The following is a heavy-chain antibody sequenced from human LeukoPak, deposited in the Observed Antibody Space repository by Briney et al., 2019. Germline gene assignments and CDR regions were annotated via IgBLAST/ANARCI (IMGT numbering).Heavy chain of an antibody. Sequence: PSETLSLTCTVSGGSISSYYWSWIRQPPGKGLEWIGYIYYSGSTNYNPSLKSRVTISVDTSKNQFSLKLSSVTAADTAVYYCARALFPRGAFDIWGQGTMVTVS. J-gene: IGHJ3*02. D-gene: IGHD3-10*01. V-gene: IGHV4-59*01. CDR3: ARALFPRGAFDI. CDR2: IYYSGST. CDR1: GGSISSYY.